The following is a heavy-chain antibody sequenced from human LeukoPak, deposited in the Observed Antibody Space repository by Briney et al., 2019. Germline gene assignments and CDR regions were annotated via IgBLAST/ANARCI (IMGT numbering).Heavy chain of an antibody. CDR2: ISSSSSTI. CDR1: GFTFSSYS. Sequence: QPGGSLRLSCAASGFTFSSYSMNWARQAPGKGLEWVSYISSSSSTIYYADSVRGRFTISRDNAKNSLYLQMNSLRGEDTAVYYCARKTGGSLDIWGQGTMVTVSS. J-gene: IGHJ3*02. D-gene: IGHD7-27*01. CDR3: ARKTGGSLDI. V-gene: IGHV3-48*01.